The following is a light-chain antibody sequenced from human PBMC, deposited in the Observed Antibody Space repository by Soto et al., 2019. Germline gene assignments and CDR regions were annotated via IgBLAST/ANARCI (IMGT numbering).Light chain of an antibody. J-gene: IGKJ1*01. V-gene: IGKV3-20*01. CDR2: GAS. CDR1: QSVSIL. CDR3: QQYGSSPKT. Sequence: VFVCPGESARHSCRASQSVSILLAWYQQKPGQAPRLLIYGASSRATGIPDRFSGSGSGTDFSLTISRLEPEDFAVYYCQQYGSSPKTFGQGTKVDI.